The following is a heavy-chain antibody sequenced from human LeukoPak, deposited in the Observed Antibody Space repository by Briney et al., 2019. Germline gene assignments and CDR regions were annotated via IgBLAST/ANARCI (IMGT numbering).Heavy chain of an antibody. CDR2: IYYSGST. CDR1: GGSISSFY. CDR3: ARVVQSTDSSGFYLPEYFQH. D-gene: IGHD3-22*01. V-gene: IGHV4-59*01. J-gene: IGHJ1*01. Sequence: SETLSLTCTVSGGSISSFYWSWIRQPPGKGLEWIGYIYYSGSTDYNPSLKSRVTISVDTSKNQFSLNLSSVTAADTAVYYCARVVQSTDSSGFYLPEYFQHWGQGTLVTVSS.